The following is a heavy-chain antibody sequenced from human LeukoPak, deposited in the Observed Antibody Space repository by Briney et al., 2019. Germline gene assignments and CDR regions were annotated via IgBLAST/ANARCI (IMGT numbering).Heavy chain of an antibody. D-gene: IGHD3-10*01. V-gene: IGHV3-21*01. CDR3: ARDSNCGSGTYVY. CDR2: ISSSSSYI. Sequence: GGSLRLSCAASGFTFSSYSMNWVRQAPGKGLEWVSSISSSSSYIYYADSVKGRFTISRDNAKNSLYLQMNSLRAEDTAVYYCARDSNCGSGTYVYWGQGTLVTVSS. CDR1: GFTFSSYS. J-gene: IGHJ4*02.